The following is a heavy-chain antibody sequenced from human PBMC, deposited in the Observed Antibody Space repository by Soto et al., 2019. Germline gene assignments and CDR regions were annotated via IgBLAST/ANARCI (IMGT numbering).Heavy chain of an antibody. CDR3: ARPYKYYSDSSGYYTPEYFQH. Sequence: SVKVSCKASGGTFSSYTISWVRQDPGQGLEWVGRIIHILGIANYAPKFQGRVTITADKSTSTAYMELSSLRSEDTAVYYCARPYKYYSDSSGYYTPEYFQHWG. D-gene: IGHD3-22*01. J-gene: IGHJ1*01. CDR2: IIHILGIA. CDR1: GGTFSSYT. V-gene: IGHV1-69*02.